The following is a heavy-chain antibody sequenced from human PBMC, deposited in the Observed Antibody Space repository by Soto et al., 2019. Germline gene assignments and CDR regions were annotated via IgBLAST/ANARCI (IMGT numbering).Heavy chain of an antibody. CDR3: ARAIAAAGTYYYYYMAV. D-gene: IGHD6-13*01. Sequence: PSETLSLTCTVSGGSISSSSYYWGWIRQPPGKGLEWIGSIYYSGSTYYNPSLKSRVTISVDTSKNQFSLKLSSVTAADTAVYYCARAIAAAGTYYYYYMAVWGKGTTVTVSS. CDR2: IYYSGST. CDR1: GGSISSSSYY. J-gene: IGHJ6*03. V-gene: IGHV4-39*01.